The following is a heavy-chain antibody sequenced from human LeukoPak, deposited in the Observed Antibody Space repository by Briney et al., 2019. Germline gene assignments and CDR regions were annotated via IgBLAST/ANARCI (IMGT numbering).Heavy chain of an antibody. J-gene: IGHJ5*02. Sequence: GGSLRLSCAASGLTFSSYWMSWVRQAPGKGLEWVANIKQDGSEKYYVDSVKGRFTISRDNAKNSLYLQMNSLRAEDTAVYYCARLVDNYDFWSGYFYNWFDPWGQGTLVTVSS. D-gene: IGHD3-3*01. CDR3: ARLVDNYDFWSGYFYNWFDP. CDR1: GLTFSSYW. V-gene: IGHV3-7*01. CDR2: IKQDGSEK.